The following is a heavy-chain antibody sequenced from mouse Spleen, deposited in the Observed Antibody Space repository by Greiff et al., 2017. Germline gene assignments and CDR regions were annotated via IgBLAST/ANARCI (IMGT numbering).Heavy chain of an antibody. J-gene: IGHJ2*01. Sequence: DVMLVESGGDLVKPGGSLKLSCAASGFTFSSYGMSWVSQTPDKRLEWVATISSGGSYTYYPDSVKGRFTISRDNAKNTLYLQMSSLKSEDTAMYYCARQGGGGKYFDYWGQGTTLTVSS. CDR3: ARQGGGGKYFDY. CDR2: ISSGGSYT. CDR1: GFTFSSYG. V-gene: IGHV5-6*02.